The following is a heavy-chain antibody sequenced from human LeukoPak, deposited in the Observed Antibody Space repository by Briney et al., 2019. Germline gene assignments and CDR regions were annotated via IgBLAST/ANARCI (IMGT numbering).Heavy chain of an antibody. V-gene: IGHV3-30-3*01. CDR2: ISFDGGNK. J-gene: IGHJ4*02. Sequence: GGSLRLSCAASGFTFNNYAIHWVRQAPGKGLEWVAIISFDGGNKYYADSVKGRFTISRDNSKNTLYLQMNSLRAEDTAVYYCARDGIVGSPLFRFDYWGQGTLVTVSS. D-gene: IGHD1-26*01. CDR1: GFTFNNYA. CDR3: ARDGIVGSPLFRFDY.